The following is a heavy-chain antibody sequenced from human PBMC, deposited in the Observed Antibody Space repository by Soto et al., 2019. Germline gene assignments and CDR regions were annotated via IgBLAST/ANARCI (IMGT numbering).Heavy chain of an antibody. J-gene: IGHJ4*02. V-gene: IGHV1-3*01. CDR2: INAGNGDT. CDR1: GYTLNSYS. CDR3: ARDGEYCSSTSCRRGFFDY. D-gene: IGHD2-2*01. Sequence: ASVKVSCKASGYTLNSYSIHWVRQAPGQRLEWMGWINAGNGDTKYSQKFQGGVTITRDSSASTVYMELSSLRSEDTAVYYCARDGEYCSSTSCRRGFFDYLGQGTLVTVSS.